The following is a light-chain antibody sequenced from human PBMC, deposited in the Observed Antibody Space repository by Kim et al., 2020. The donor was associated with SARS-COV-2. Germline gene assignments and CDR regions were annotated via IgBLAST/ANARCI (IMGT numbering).Light chain of an antibody. CDR3: PHYISSSET. J-gene: IGKJ2*01. CDR2: GTS. Sequence: EVLLTQSPGTLSLSPGERATLSCRASQSVSNSYLVWYQQKPGQAPRLLIYGTSSRATGIPDRFSGSGSGTDFTLTISRLDPEDFAVYYCPHYISSSETFGQGTKLEI. CDR1: QSVSNSY. V-gene: IGKV3-20*01.